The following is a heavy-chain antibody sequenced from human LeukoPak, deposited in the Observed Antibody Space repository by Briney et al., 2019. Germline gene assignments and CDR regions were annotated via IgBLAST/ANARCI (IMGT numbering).Heavy chain of an antibody. J-gene: IGHJ6*03. CDR1: GFTFSSYG. CDR2: IWYDGSNK. Sequence: GGSLRLSCAASGFTFSSYGMHWVRQAPGKGLEGVAVIWYDGSNKYYADSVKGRFTISRDNSKNTLYLQMNSLRAEDTAVYYCARVRTTPYYYMDVWGKGTTVTVSS. V-gene: IGHV3-33*01. CDR3: ARVRTTPYYYMDV. D-gene: IGHD4-11*01.